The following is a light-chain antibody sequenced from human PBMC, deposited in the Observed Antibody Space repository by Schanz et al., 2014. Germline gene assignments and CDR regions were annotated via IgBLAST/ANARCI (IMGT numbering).Light chain of an antibody. CDR2: DAS. V-gene: IGKV3-11*01. J-gene: IGKJ1*01. CDR1: QSVSTTH. CDR3: QQRSNWPRGPWT. Sequence: EIVLTQSPGTLSLSPGERATLSCRASQSVSTTHLAWYQQKPGQAPRLLIYDASKRATGIPARFSGSGSGTDFTLTISSLEAEDFAVYYCQQRSNWPRGPWTFGQGTKVEIK.